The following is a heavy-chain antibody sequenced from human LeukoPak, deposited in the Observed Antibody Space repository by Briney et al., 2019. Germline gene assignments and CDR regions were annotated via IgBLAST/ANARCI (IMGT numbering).Heavy chain of an antibody. Sequence: SGGSLRLSCATSGFTFSDHYMTWIRQAPGKGLETVSYIYNDGDTIYYADSVRGRFTISRDNAESSLYLQMNSLRAEDTAVYYCARGHWGLDYWGRGTLVTVSS. J-gene: IGHJ4*02. CDR1: GFTFSDHY. V-gene: IGHV3-11*04. D-gene: IGHD7-27*01. CDR2: IYNDGDTI. CDR3: ARGHWGLDY.